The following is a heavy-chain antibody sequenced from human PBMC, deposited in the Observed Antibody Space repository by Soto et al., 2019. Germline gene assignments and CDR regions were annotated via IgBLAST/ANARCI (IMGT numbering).Heavy chain of an antibody. Sequence: GASVKVSCKASGYTFTSYGISWVRQATGQGLEWMGWMNPNSGNTGYAQKFQGRVTMTRNTSISTAYMELSSLRSEDTAVYYCARSPYHYYDLWSGSHWLDPWGQGTLVTVSS. D-gene: IGHD3-3*01. J-gene: IGHJ5*02. V-gene: IGHV1-8*02. CDR3: ARSPYHYYDLWSGSHWLDP. CDR2: MNPNSGNT. CDR1: GYTFTSYG.